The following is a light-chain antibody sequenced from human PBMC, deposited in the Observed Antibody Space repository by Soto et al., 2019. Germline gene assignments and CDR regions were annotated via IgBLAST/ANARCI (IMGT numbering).Light chain of an antibody. CDR1: QNIKTH. J-gene: IGKJ1*01. CDR3: QQYGSSGT. Sequence: EIVLTQSPATLASSPGEKVTLSCRASQNIKTHLAWYQQKPGQSPRLLIYGASNRATGIPDRFSGSGSGTDFTLTISRLEPEDFAVYYCQQYGSSGTFGQGTKVEIK. V-gene: IGKV3-20*01. CDR2: GAS.